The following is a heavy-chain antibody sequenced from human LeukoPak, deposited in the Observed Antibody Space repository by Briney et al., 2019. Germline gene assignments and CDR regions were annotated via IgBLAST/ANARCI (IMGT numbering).Heavy chain of an antibody. Sequence: GGSLRLSCAASGLTFSSYWMHWVRHAPGMGQVWVSRINSHGSSTSYADSVKGRFTISRDNAKNTLYLQMNSLRAEDTAVYYCARGEGGDQYYYDSSGYYYPGVWGQGTLVTVSS. CDR3: ARGEGGDQYYYDSSGYYYPGV. CDR1: GLTFSSYW. CDR2: INSHGSST. D-gene: IGHD3-22*01. V-gene: IGHV3-74*01. J-gene: IGHJ4*02.